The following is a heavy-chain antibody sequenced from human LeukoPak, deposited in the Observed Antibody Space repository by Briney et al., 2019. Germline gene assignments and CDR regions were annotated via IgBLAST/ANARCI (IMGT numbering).Heavy chain of an antibody. D-gene: IGHD6-13*01. Sequence: SETLSLTCAGYGGSFSGYYWSWIRQPPGKGLEWIGEINHSGSTNYNPSLKSRVTISVDTSKNQFSLKLSSVTAADTAVYYCARVVAAATTDYWGQGTLVTVSS. V-gene: IGHV4-34*01. CDR1: GGSFSGYY. J-gene: IGHJ4*02. CDR3: ARVVAAATTDY. CDR2: INHSGST.